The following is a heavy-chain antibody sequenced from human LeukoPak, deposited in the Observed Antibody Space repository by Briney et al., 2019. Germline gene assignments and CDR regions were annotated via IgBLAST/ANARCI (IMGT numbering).Heavy chain of an antibody. D-gene: IGHD3-10*01. CDR2: IYYSGST. V-gene: IGHV4-59*01. Sequence: SETLSPTCTVSGGSISSYYWSWIRQPPGKGLEWIGYIYYSGSTNYNPSLKSRVTISVDTSKNQFSLKLSSVTAADTAVYYCARYGSGGYREFDSWGQGTLVTVSS. J-gene: IGHJ4*02. CDR3: ARYGSGGYREFDS. CDR1: GGSISSYY.